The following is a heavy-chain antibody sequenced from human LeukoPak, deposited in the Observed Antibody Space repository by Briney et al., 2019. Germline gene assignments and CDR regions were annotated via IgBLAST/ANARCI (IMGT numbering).Heavy chain of an antibody. D-gene: IGHD1-26*01. CDR2: IIGSGGST. J-gene: IGHJ3*02. CDR3: AKAPSYSDAFDI. V-gene: IGHV3-23*01. Sequence: PGGSLRLSCAASGFTFSSYAMSWVRQAPGKGLEWVSGIIGSGGSTYYADSVKGRLTISRDNSKNTLYLQMNSLRAEDTAVYYCAKAPSYSDAFDIWGLGTVVTVSS. CDR1: GFTFSSYA.